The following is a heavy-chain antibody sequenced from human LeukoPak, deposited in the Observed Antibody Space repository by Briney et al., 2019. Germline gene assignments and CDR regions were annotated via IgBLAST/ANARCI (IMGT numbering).Heavy chain of an antibody. Sequence: SETLSLTCAVYGGSFSGYYWSWIRQPPGKGLEWIGEINHSGSTNYNPSLKSRVTISVDTSKNQFSLKLSSVTAADTAVYYCARVAAAAPNWFDPWGQGTLVTVSS. CDR1: GGSFSGYY. CDR2: INHSGST. CDR3: ARVAAAAPNWFDP. J-gene: IGHJ5*02. D-gene: IGHD6-13*01. V-gene: IGHV4-34*01.